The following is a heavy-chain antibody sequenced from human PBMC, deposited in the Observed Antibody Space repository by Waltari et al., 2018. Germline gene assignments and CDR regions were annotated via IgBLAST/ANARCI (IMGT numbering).Heavy chain of an antibody. CDR3: ASIFAGTAVTTIQPIDI. J-gene: IGHJ3*02. CDR1: GFTSTCSG. Sequence: QVQLVESGGGVVQPGGSLRLSWAASGFTSTCSGLHWVRQDPGKGLEWVAFITFDGTNKYYADSVKGRFTISRDNPKNTMFLQMNSLRPDDTAIYYCASIFAGTAVTTIQPIDIWGQGTMVTVSS. CDR2: ITFDGTNK. V-gene: IGHV3-30*02. D-gene: IGHD4-17*01.